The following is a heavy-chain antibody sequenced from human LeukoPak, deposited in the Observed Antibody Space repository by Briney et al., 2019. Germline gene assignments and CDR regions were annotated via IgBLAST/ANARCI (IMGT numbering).Heavy chain of an antibody. J-gene: IGHJ6*03. D-gene: IGHD3-22*01. CDR3: ARLKFYDSIGYSPGHNMDV. Sequence: SETLSLTRTVSGGPIYSYYWSWIRQPAGKGLEWIGRLYPSVSTNYNPSLKSRVTMSVDTSKNQFALKLSAVTAADTAVYYCARLKFYDSIGYSPGHNMDVWVKGTTVTVSS. V-gene: IGHV4-4*07. CDR1: GGPIYSYY. CDR2: LYPSVST.